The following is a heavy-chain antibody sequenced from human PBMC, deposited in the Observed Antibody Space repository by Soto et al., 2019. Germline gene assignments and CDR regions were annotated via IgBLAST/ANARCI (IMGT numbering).Heavy chain of an antibody. V-gene: IGHV4-59*01. CDR1: GGSISSYY. CDR2: IYYSGST. Sequence: SETLSLTCTVSGGSISSYYWSWIRQPPGKGLEWIGYIYYSGSTNYNPSLKSRVTISVDTSKNQFSLKLSSVTAADTAVYYCAREEYPYYDILTGRTYYYGMDVWGQGTTVTVPS. CDR3: AREEYPYYDILTGRTYYYGMDV. D-gene: IGHD3-9*01. J-gene: IGHJ6*02.